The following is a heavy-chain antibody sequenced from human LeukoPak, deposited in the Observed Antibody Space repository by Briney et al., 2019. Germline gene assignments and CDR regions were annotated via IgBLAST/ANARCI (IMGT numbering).Heavy chain of an antibody. CDR1: GDSVSSIYY. D-gene: IGHD2-15*01. J-gene: IGHJ3*02. CDR2: IHHTGGT. V-gene: IGHV4-38-2*02. Sequence: SETLSLTCTVSGDSVSSIYYWGWIRQPPGKGLEWIGTIHHTGGTYYKPSLESRVTTSLDMSKNQFSLKLSSVTAADTAVYYCARVGWSGGSDPVAFDIWGQGTMVSVSS. CDR3: ARVGWSGGSDPVAFDI.